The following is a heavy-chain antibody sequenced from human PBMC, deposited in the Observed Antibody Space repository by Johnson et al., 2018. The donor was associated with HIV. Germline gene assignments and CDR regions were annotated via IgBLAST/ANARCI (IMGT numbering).Heavy chain of an antibody. D-gene: IGHD1-7*01. CDR3: AKEKLELRTGDAFDI. Sequence: QVQLVESGGGVVQPGRSLRLSCAASGFTFSSYGMHWVRQAPGKGLEWVAFIRDDGSNKYYAYSVKGRFTISRDSSKNTLYLQMNSLRADEPAVYYCAKEKLELRTGDAFDIWGQGTMVTVSS. CDR2: IRDDGSNK. J-gene: IGHJ3*02. V-gene: IGHV3-30*02. CDR1: GFTFSSYG.